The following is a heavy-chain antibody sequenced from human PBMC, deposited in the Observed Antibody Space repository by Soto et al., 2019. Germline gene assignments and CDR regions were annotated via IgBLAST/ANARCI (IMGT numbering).Heavy chain of an antibody. Sequence: SVKVSCKASGGTFSSYAISWVRQAPGQGLEWMGGIIPIFGTANYAQKFQGRVTITADESTSTAYMELSSLRSEDTAVYYCADFWSGLYGMAVWGQGTTVTVSS. CDR1: GGTFSSYA. CDR3: ADFWSGLYGMAV. J-gene: IGHJ6*02. V-gene: IGHV1-69*13. CDR2: IIPIFGTA. D-gene: IGHD3-3*01.